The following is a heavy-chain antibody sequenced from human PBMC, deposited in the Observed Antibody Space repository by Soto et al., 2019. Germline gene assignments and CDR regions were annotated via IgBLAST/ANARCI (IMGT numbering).Heavy chain of an antibody. CDR3: ARDLSDYGGNGPYYYYGMDV. Sequence: GGSLRLSCAASGFTFSSYGMHWVRQAPGKGLEWVAVIWYDGSNKYYADSVKGRFTISRDNSKNTLYLQMNSLRAEDTAVYYCARDLSDYGGNGPYYYYGMDVWGQGTTVTVSS. J-gene: IGHJ6*02. D-gene: IGHD4-17*01. V-gene: IGHV3-33*01. CDR2: IWYDGSNK. CDR1: GFTFSSYG.